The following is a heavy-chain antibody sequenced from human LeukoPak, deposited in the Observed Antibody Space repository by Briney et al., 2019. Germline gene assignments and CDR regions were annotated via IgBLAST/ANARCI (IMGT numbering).Heavy chain of an antibody. CDR2: ISYDGSNK. J-gene: IGHJ4*02. V-gene: IGHV3-30*18. CDR3: AKDLEPQLVGAADY. D-gene: IGHD1-26*01. Sequence: PGGSLRLSCTTSGFNFRAYWMGWVRQAPGKGLEWVAVISYDGSNKYYADSVKGRFTISRDNSKNTLYLQMNSLRAEDTAVYYCAKDLEPQLVGAADYWGQGTLVTVSS. CDR1: GFNFRAYW.